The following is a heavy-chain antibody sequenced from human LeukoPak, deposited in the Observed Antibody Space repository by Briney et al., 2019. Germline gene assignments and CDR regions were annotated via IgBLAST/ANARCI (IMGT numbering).Heavy chain of an antibody. D-gene: IGHD1-14*01. CDR3: ARGVEPLAANTLAY. J-gene: IGHJ4*02. CDR1: GFTVSSNC. CDR2: IYSGGST. Sequence: GGSLRLSCAASGFTVSSNCMSWVRQAPGKGLEWVSVIYSGGSTYYADSVKGRFTISRDNSKNTLYLEMNSLSPDDTAVYYCARGVEPLAANTLAYWGQGTLVTVSS. V-gene: IGHV3-53*01.